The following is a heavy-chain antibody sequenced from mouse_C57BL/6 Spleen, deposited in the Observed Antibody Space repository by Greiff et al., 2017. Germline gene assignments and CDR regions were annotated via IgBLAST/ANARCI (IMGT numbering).Heavy chain of an antibody. Sequence: EVKVVESGAELVRPGASVKLSCTASGFNIKDDYMHWVKQRPEQGLEWIGWIDPENGDTEYASKFQGKATITADTSSNTAYLQLSSLTSEDTAVYYCTQTAQATGGFAYWGQGTLVTVSA. CDR3: TQTAQATGGFAY. CDR2: IDPENGDT. D-gene: IGHD3-2*02. J-gene: IGHJ3*01. V-gene: IGHV14-4*01. CDR1: GFNIKDDY.